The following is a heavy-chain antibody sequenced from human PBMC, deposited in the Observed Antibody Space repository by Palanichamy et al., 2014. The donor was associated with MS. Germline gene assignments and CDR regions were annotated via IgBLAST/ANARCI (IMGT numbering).Heavy chain of an antibody. CDR1: GGSFSGYA. J-gene: IGHJ6*02. CDR3: ARVRGPGRSFRGGMDV. CDR2: IIPIIGTT. V-gene: IGHV1-69*06. D-gene: IGHD1-26*01. Sequence: QVQLVQSGAEVKMPGSSVKVTCKASGGSFSGYAVSWVRQAPGQGLEWMGGIIPIIGTTHYAQKLQGRVTIIADKSTSTVYMDLSSLRSEDTAVYYCARVRGPGRSFRGGMDVWGQGTTVTVSS.